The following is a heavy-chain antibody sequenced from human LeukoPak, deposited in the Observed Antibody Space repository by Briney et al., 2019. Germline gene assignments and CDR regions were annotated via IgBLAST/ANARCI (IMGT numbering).Heavy chain of an antibody. CDR2: INHSGST. CDR3: ARASNPSYGGNSARGDTQYYFDY. D-gene: IGHD4-17*01. V-gene: IGHV4-34*01. Sequence: PSETLSLTCAVYGGSFSGYYWSWIRQPPGKGLEWIGEINHSGSTNYNPSLKSRVTISVDTSKNQFSLKLSSVTAADTAVYYCARASNPSYGGNSARGDTQYYFDYWGQGTLVTVSS. CDR1: GGSFSGYY. J-gene: IGHJ4*02.